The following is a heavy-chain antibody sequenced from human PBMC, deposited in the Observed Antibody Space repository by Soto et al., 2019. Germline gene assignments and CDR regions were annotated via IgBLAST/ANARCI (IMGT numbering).Heavy chain of an antibody. D-gene: IGHD3-3*01. CDR2: INAGNGDT. V-gene: IGHV1-3*01. J-gene: IGHJ6*03. Sequence: ASVKVSCKASGYTFTSYAIHWVRQAPGQRLEWMGWINAGNGDTQYSQQFQGRITITTDTDASTVYMELSSLRSEDTAVYYCASATGDFWSGYPVDYYYYMDVWGKGTTVTVSS. CDR1: GYTFTSYA. CDR3: ASATGDFWSGYPVDYYYYMDV.